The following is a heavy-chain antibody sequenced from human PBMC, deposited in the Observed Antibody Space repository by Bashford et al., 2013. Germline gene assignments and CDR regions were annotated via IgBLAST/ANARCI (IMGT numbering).Heavy chain of an antibody. D-gene: IGHD2-21*01. CDR1: GFTFDDYA. CDR2: ISWNSGSI. Sequence: SLRLSCAASGFTFDDYAMHWVRQAPGKGLEWVSGISWNSGSIGYADSVKGRFTISRDNAKNSLYLQMNSLRAEDTALYYCAKGAYCGGDCYRSYWYFDLWGRGTLVTVSS. CDR3: AKGAYCGGDCYRSYWYFDL. J-gene: IGHJ2*01. V-gene: IGHV3-9*01.